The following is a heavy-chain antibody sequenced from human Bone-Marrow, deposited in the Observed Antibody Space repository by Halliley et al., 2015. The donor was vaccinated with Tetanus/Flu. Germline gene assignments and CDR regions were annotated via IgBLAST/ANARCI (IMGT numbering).Heavy chain of an antibody. D-gene: IGHD2-15*01. Sequence: SKWYNDYAVTVKSRITINPDTAKNQFSRQLNSVTPEDTAVYYCAREGGYCSGGSCLWWFDPWGQGTLVTVSS. CDR3: AREGGYCSGGSCLWWFDP. CDR2: SKWYN. V-gene: IGHV6-1*01. J-gene: IGHJ5*02.